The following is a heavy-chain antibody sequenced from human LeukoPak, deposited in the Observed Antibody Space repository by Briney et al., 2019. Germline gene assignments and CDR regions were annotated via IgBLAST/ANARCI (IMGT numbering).Heavy chain of an antibody. CDR1: GFTFSINA. Sequence: GASVRLSCAASGFTFSINAMAWVRQAPGKGLEWVSAISRSGGSTFYADSVKGRFTISIDNSENTVYLQMNSLTVEDTAVYYCAKAHCGSASWSRADYWSKGTQVTVSS. J-gene: IGHJ4*02. D-gene: IGHD2-2*01. CDR3: AKAHCGSASWSRADY. V-gene: IGHV3-23*01. CDR2: ISRSGGST.